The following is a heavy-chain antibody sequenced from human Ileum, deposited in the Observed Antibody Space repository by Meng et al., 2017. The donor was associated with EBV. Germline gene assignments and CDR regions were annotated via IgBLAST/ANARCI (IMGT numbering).Heavy chain of an antibody. Sequence: VETLAARAPTSPSSLDSSSSNNWLSWPRQPPGKGLEWIGDINHSGSTNYTPSFKSRVAMSVDKSKNQIALNLSSVTAADTAVYYCANGRDYAWHYWGRGTLVTVSS. CDR3: ANGRDYAWHY. D-gene: IGHD4-17*01. J-gene: IGHJ4*02. CDR2: INHSGST. V-gene: IGHV4-4*02. CDR1: LDSSSSNNW.